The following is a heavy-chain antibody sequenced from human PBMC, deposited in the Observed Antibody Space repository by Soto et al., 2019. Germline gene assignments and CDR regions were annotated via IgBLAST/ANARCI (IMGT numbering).Heavy chain of an antibody. V-gene: IGHV3-30-3*01. CDR2: ISYDGSNK. J-gene: IGHJ5*02. CDR3: ARGVGYSSSPYNWFDP. CDR1: GFTFSSYA. Sequence: RRLSCAASGFTFSSYAMHWVRQAPGKGLEWVAVISYDGSNKYYADSVKGRFTISRDNSKNTLYLQMNSLRAEDTAVYYCARGVGYSSSPYNWFDPWGQGTLVTVPQ. D-gene: IGHD6-6*01.